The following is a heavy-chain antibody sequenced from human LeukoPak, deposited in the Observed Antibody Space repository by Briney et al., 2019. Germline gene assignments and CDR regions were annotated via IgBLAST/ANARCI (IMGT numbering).Heavy chain of an antibody. D-gene: IGHD1-7*01. J-gene: IGHJ4*02. V-gene: IGHV3-23*01. CDR2: ISGSGGST. CDR3: AKVPRYNWNYYYFDY. CDR1: GFTFSSYA. Sequence: GGSLRLSCAASGFTFSSYAMSWVRQAPGKGLEWVSAISGSGGSTYYADSVKGRFTISRDNSKNTLCLQMNSLRAEDTAVYYCAKVPRYNWNYYYFDYWGQGTLVTVSS.